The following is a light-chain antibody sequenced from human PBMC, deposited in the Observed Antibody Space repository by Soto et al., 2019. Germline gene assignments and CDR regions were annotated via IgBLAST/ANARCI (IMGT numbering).Light chain of an antibody. Sequence: EIVLTQSPATLSLSPGERATLSCRASQSVVTYLAWYQQKPGQAPRLLIYDASNRATGIPARFSGSGSGTDFTLTISSLEPEDFAVYFCQQRSNWPPFTFGQGTKLEIK. J-gene: IGKJ2*01. V-gene: IGKV3-11*01. CDR3: QQRSNWPPFT. CDR1: QSVVTY. CDR2: DAS.